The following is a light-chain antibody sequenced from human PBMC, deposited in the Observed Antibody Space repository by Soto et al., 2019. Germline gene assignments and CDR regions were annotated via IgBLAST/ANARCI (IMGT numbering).Light chain of an antibody. V-gene: IGLV1-40*01. CDR3: QSYDSSLSGSV. CDR2: GNS. CDR1: SSNIGAGYD. J-gene: IGLJ3*02. Sequence: QSVLTQPPSVSGAPGQRVTISCTGSSSNIGAGYDVHWYQQLPGTAPKLLIYGNSNRPSGVPDRFSGSKSGTSASQAITELQAEDEADYYCQSYDSSLSGSVFGGGTKLTVL.